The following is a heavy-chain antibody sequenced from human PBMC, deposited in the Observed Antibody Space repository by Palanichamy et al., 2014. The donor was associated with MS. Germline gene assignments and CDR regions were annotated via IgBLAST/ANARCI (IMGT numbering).Heavy chain of an antibody. Sequence: VRQVIGKGPEWVSAIGTAGDTYYPGSVKGRFTISREDAKNSLYLQMNSLRVEDTAVYYCARADRSGYYPSWGQGTLVTVSS. J-gene: IGHJ5*02. D-gene: IGHD3-22*01. V-gene: IGHV3-13*01. CDR2: IGTAGDT. CDR3: ARADRSGYYPS.